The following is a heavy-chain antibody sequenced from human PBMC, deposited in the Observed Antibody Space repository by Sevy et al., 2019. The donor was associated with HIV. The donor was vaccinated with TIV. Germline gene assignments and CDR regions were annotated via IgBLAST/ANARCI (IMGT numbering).Heavy chain of an antibody. J-gene: IGHJ4*02. CDR2: IKDDGSEK. CDR3: ATHNDWKFEY. V-gene: IGHV3-7*01. Sequence: GGSLRLSCAAFVFTFSAYWMTWVRQAPGEGPEWVASIKDDGSEKWYLDSVKGRFTISRDNTKNSLSLQMTSLRVEDTAMYYCATHNDWKFEYWGQGILVTVSS. D-gene: IGHD1-1*01. CDR1: VFTFSAYW.